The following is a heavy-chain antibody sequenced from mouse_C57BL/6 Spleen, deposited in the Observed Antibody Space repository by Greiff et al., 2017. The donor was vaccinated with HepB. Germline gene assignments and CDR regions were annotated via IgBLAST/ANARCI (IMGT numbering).Heavy chain of an antibody. CDR2: ISSGGDYI. CDR1: GFTFSSYA. D-gene: IGHD2-4*01. V-gene: IGHV5-9-1*02. J-gene: IGHJ3*01. Sequence: EVMLVESGEGLVKPGGSLKLSCAASGFTFSSYAMSWVRQTPEKRLEWVAYISSGGDYIYYADTVKGRFTISRDNARNTLYLQMSSLMSEDTAMYYCTREGDYPFAYWGQGTLVTVSA. CDR3: TREGDYPFAY.